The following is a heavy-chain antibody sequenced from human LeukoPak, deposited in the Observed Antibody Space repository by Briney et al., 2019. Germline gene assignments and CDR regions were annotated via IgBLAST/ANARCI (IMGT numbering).Heavy chain of an antibody. D-gene: IGHD3-10*01. CDR1: GGSISSYY. CDR3: ARQGLLLNWFDP. CDR2: IYYSGST. V-gene: IGHV4-39*07. Sequence: SETLSLTCTVSGGSISSYYWGWIRQPPGKGLEWIGSIYYSGSTYYNPSLKSRVTISVDTSKNQFSLKLSSVTAADTAVYYCARQGLLLNWFDPWGQGTLVTVSS. J-gene: IGHJ5*02.